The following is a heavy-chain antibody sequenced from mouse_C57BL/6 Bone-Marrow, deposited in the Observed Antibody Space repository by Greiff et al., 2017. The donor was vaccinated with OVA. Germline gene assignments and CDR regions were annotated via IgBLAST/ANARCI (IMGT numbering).Heavy chain of an antibody. J-gene: IGHJ3*01. CDR1: GYTFTEYT. D-gene: IGHD5-5*01. CDR2: FYPGRGSI. CDR3: ARHEATLFFAY. V-gene: IGHV1-62-2*01. Sequence: QVQLMQSGAELVKPGASVKLSCKASGYTFTEYTIYWVQQRPGQGLEWIGWFYPGRGSIKYNEKFKDKATLTADKYSRTVYMGLSRLTSEDSAVYFCARHEATLFFAYWGKGTLVTVAA.